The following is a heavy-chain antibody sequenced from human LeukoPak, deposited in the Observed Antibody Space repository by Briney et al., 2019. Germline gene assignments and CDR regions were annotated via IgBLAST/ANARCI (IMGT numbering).Heavy chain of an antibody. Sequence: PSQTLSLTCTVSAASISSYFCSWIRQPAGNGLEWIGRIYASGSTYQNPSLRSRVTMSVDTSKNQFSLKLSSVTAADTAVYYCARGVASGGSHRARYYYMDVWGKGTTVTISS. D-gene: IGHD2-15*01. CDR1: AASISSYF. CDR3: ARGVASGGSHRARYYYMDV. J-gene: IGHJ6*03. CDR2: IYASGST. V-gene: IGHV4-4*07.